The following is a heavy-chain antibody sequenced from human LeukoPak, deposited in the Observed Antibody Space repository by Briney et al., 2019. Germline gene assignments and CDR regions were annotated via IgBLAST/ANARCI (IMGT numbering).Heavy chain of an antibody. V-gene: IGHV3-33*01. CDR3: ARDDYGSGSYYNSFDP. CDR1: GFTLSSYG. CDR2: IWYDGSNK. D-gene: IGHD3-10*01. J-gene: IGHJ5*02. Sequence: PGGSLRLSCAASGFTLSSYGMHWVRQAPGKGLEWVAVIWYDGSNKYYADSVKGRFTISRDNSKNTLYLQMNSLRAEDTAVYYCARDDYGSGSYYNSFDPWGQGTLVTVSS.